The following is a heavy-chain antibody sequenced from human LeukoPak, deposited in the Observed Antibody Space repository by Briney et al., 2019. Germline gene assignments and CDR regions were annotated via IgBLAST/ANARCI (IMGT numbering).Heavy chain of an antibody. CDR1: GFTFSSYA. CDR3: AKGRAAMGYFDY. Sequence: PGGSLRLSCAASGFTFSSYAMSWVRQAPGKGLEWVSAISGSGGSTYYADSVKGRFTISRDNSKNTLYLQMNRLRAEDTAVYYCAKGRAAMGYFDYWGQGTLVTVSS. J-gene: IGHJ4*02. D-gene: IGHD5-18*01. V-gene: IGHV3-23*01. CDR2: ISGSGGST.